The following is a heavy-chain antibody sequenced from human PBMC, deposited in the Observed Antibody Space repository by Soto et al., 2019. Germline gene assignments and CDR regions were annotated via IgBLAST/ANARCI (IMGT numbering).Heavy chain of an antibody. J-gene: IGHJ4*02. V-gene: IGHV1-18*01. D-gene: IGHD4-17*01. CDR1: NYTFTSYG. CDR3: ATGSSPTTLDY. Sequence: ASVKVSCKASNYTFTSYGISWVRQAPGQGLEWMGWISAYNGNTHYAQKFQGRVTMTADTSTRTAYMELRSLRSDDTAVYYCATGSSPTTLDYWGQGTMGTVSS. CDR2: ISAYNGNT.